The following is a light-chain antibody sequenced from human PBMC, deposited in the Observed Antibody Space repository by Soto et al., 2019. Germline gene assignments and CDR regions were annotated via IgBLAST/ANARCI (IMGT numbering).Light chain of an antibody. V-gene: IGKV1-5*01. J-gene: IGKJ1*01. CDR2: DAS. CDR1: QSISSW. CDR3: QQTLSVPRT. Sequence: IQMTQSPSTLSASVGDRVTITCRASQSISSWLAWYQQKPGKAPKLLIYDASSLESGVPSRFSGSGSGTDFTLTISSLQPEDVATYYCQQTLSVPRTFGLGTKVDIK.